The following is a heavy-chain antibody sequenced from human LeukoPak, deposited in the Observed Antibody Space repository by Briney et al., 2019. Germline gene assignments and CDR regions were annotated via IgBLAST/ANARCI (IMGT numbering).Heavy chain of an antibody. Sequence: PSETLSLTCIVSGGSISSHYWSWIRQPPGKGLEWIGYGYYSGSTHYNPSLKSRVTISVDTSKNQFSLKLSSVTVADTAVYYCARGSTRPDDWGQGTLVTVSS. CDR2: GYYSGST. CDR1: GGSISSHY. V-gene: IGHV4-59*11. J-gene: IGHJ4*02. CDR3: ARGSTRPDD. D-gene: IGHD2/OR15-2a*01.